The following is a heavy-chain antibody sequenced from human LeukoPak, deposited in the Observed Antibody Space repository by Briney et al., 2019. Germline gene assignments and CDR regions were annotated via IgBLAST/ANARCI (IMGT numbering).Heavy chain of an antibody. CDR3: ASKSSGYYGYYYYMDV. D-gene: IGHD3-22*01. CDR2: IYSGGST. Sequence: GGSLRLSCAASGFTFSSYWMHWVRQAPGKGLEWVSVIYSGGSTYYADSVKGRFTISRDNSKNTLYLQMNSLRAEDTAVYYCASKSSGYYGYYYYMDVWGKGTTVTVSS. CDR1: GFTFSSYW. V-gene: IGHV3-66*02. J-gene: IGHJ6*03.